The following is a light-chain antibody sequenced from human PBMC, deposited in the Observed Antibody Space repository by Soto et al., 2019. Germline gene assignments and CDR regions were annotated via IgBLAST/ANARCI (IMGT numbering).Light chain of an antibody. V-gene: IGKV1-27*01. CDR3: QNYNGAPWT. Sequence: DIQMTQSPSSLSASVGDRVTITCRARQGISNYLVWYQQNRGKDPKLLIYAASTLQSGVPSRLSGSGSGTDVTLTISSLQPEDVATYYCQNYNGAPWTFGQGTKVEIK. CDR2: AAS. CDR1: QGISNY. J-gene: IGKJ1*01.